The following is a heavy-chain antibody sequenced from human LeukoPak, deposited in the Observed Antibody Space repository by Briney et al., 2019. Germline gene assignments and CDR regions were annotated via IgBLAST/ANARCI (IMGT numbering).Heavy chain of an antibody. V-gene: IGHV4-39*07. Sequence: SETLSLTCTVSGGSISSSNYHWGWIRQPPGKGLEWIGSIYYSGSTYYNPSLKSRVTISVDTSKNQFSLKLSSVTAADTAVYYCARGITMVRGADLWGQGTLVTVSS. CDR2: IYYSGST. CDR3: ARGITMVRGADL. D-gene: IGHD3-10*01. J-gene: IGHJ4*02. CDR1: GGSISSSNYH.